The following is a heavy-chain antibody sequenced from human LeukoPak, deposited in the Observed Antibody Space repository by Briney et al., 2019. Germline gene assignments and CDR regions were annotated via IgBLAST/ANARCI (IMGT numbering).Heavy chain of an antibody. CDR2: ISAYNGNT. CDR1: GYTFTSYD. J-gene: IGHJ4*02. V-gene: IGHV1-18*01. CDR3: ARGPLSQHLYDSSGYYYDFDY. Sequence: ASVKVSCKASGYTFTSYDINWVRQAPGQGLEWMGWISAYNGNTNYAQKLQGRVTMTTDASTSTAYMELRSLRSDDTAVYYCARGPLSQHLYDSSGYYYDFDYWGQGTLVTVSS. D-gene: IGHD3-22*01.